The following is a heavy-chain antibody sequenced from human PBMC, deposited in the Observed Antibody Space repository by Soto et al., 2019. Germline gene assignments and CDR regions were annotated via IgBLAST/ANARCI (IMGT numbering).Heavy chain of an antibody. CDR2: ISGSGGST. CDR3: ARESRQDYDFWSGYFDY. J-gene: IGHJ4*02. CDR1: GFTCSSYA. V-gene: IGHV3-23*01. D-gene: IGHD3-3*01. Sequence: EVQLLESGGGLVQPGGSLRLSCAASGFTCSSYATSWVRQAPGKGLEWVSAISGSGGSTYYADSVKGRFTISRDKSKKTLHLPMHSLRAEDPSVYYCARESRQDYDFWSGYFDYGGQGTLVTVSS.